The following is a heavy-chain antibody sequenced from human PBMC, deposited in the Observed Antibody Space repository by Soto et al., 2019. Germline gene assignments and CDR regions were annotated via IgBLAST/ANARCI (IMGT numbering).Heavy chain of an antibody. CDR3: ARQRWVQLRHFDY. CDR1: GFTLSSYW. CDR2: VNQDGSEK. D-gene: IGHD5-12*01. V-gene: IGHV3-7*03. J-gene: IGHJ4*01. Sequence: EVQLVESGGGLVQPGGSLRLSCAASGFTLSSYWMTWVRQAPGKGLEWVANVNQDGSEKNYVDSVKGRFTISRDYAKNSLYLQMNSLRAEDTAVYYCARQRWVQLRHFDYWGHGTRVTVSS.